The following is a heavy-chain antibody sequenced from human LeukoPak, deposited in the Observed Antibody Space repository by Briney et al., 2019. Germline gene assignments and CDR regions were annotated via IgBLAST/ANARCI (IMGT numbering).Heavy chain of an antibody. V-gene: IGHV4-59*01. Sequence: PSETLSLTCTVSGGSMSSYYWSWIRQPPGKGLEWIGYMYYSGSTNYNPSLKSRVTISLDTPKNQFSLRLNSVTAADTAVYYCARGVAGYGPYDYWGQGTLVTVSS. D-gene: IGHD5-12*01. CDR2: MYYSGST. CDR1: GGSMSSYY. J-gene: IGHJ4*02. CDR3: ARGVAGYGPYDY.